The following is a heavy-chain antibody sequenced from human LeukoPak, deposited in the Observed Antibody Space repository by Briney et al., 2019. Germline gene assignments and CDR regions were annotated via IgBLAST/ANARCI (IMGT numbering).Heavy chain of an antibody. CDR3: ARAESSNWYAGIDY. D-gene: IGHD6-13*01. V-gene: IGHV1-46*01. CDR1: GYTFTEFF. CDR2: IRPSGGST. Sequence: ASVKVSCKASGYTFTEFFMHWVRQAPGQGLEWMGIIRPSGGSTNSAQKFEGRVTMTSDTFTSTVYMVLSSLTSADTAVYYCARAESSNWYAGIDYWGQGTLVTVSS. J-gene: IGHJ4*02.